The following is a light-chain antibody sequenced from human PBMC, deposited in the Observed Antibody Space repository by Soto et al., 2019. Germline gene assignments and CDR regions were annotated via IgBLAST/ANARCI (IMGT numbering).Light chain of an antibody. J-gene: IGLJ1*01. Sequence: QSVLTQPASVSGSPGQSITISCTGTSSDVGAYNYVSWYQQYPGKAPKLMIYGVTNRPSAVSNRFSGSKTGNTASLTISGLQAEDEADYYCFSHRGGDSHVFGTGTKVTVL. CDR2: GVT. CDR3: FSHRGGDSHV. V-gene: IGLV2-14*01. CDR1: SSDVGAYNY.